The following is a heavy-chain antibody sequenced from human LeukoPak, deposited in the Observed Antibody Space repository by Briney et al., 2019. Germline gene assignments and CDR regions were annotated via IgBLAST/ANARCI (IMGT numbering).Heavy chain of an antibody. J-gene: IGHJ4*02. CDR2: IYYSGTT. V-gene: IGHV4-59*11. D-gene: IGHD6-13*01. Sequence: NPSETLSLTCTVSGGSISGHYWSWIRQPPGKGLEWIGYIYYSGTTNYNPSLKSRATISVDTSKNQFSLKLSSVTAADTAVYYCARGVYIAAAQYGYWGQGTLVTVSS. CDR3: ARGVYIAAAQYGY. CDR1: GGSISGHY.